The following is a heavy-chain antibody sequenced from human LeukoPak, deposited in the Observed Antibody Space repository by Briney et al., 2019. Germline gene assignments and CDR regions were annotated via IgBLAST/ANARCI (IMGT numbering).Heavy chain of an antibody. Sequence: SVKVSCKASGGTFSSYAISWVRQAPGQGLEWMGGIIPIFGTANYAQKFQGRVTITADESTSTAYMELSSLRSEDTAMYYCARDHPYRTGTLGYWGQGTLVTVSS. V-gene: IGHV1-69*13. J-gene: IGHJ4*02. D-gene: IGHD1-1*01. CDR3: ARDHPYRTGTLGY. CDR1: GGTFSSYA. CDR2: IIPIFGTA.